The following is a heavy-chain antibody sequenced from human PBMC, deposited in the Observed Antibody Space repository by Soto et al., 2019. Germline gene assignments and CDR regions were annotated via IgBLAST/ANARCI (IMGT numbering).Heavy chain of an antibody. CDR2: IIPIFGTA. CDR1: GGTFSSYA. J-gene: IGHJ6*02. V-gene: IGHV1-69*01. D-gene: IGHD2-15*01. Sequence: QVQLVQSGAEVKKPGSSVKVSCKASGGTFSSYAISWVRQAPGQGLEWMGGIIPIFGTANYAQKFQGRVTITADESTSTAYVELSSLRSEDTAVYYCAAITGCSGGSCYSRYYYGMDVWGQGTTVTVSS. CDR3: AAITGCSGGSCYSRYYYGMDV.